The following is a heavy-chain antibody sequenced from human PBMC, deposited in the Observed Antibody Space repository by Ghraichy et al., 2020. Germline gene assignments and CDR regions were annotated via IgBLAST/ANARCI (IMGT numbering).Heavy chain of an antibody. CDR2: IYYSGST. CDR3: ARDRAYLPDY. CDR1: AGSISSSSYY. D-gene: IGHD3-10*01. J-gene: IGHJ4*02. Sequence: SETLSLTCPVSAGSISSSSYYWGWIRQPPGKGLEWIGHIYYSGSTYYNPSLKSRVTISVDTSKNQFSLRLSSVTAADTAVYYCARDRAYLPDYWGQGTLVTVSS. V-gene: IGHV4-39*07.